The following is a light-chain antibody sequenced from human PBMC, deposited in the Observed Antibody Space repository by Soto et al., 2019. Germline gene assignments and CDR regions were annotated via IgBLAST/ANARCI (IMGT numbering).Light chain of an antibody. CDR2: GAS. V-gene: IGKV3-20*01. Sequence: EIVLTQSPATLSLSPGKRATLSCRASQSISSSYLAWYQQKPGQAPRLLIYGASSRATGIPDRFSGSGSGTDFTLTINRLEPEDFAVYYCQQYDSSPRTFGQATKVDIK. CDR3: QQYDSSPRT. J-gene: IGKJ1*01. CDR1: QSISSSY.